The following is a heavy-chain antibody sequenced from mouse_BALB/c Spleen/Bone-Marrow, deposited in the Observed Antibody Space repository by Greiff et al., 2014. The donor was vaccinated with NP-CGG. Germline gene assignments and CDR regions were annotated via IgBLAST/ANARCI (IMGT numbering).Heavy chain of an antibody. CDR2: ISNGGGST. CDR3: ARHNYDETWFAY. Sequence: EVMLVESGGDLVQPGGSLKLSCATSGFTFSDYYMYWVRQTPEKRLEWVAYISNGGGSTYYPDTVKGRFTISRDNAKNTLYLQMSRLKSEDTAMYYCARHNYDETWFAYWGQGTLVTVSA. V-gene: IGHV5-12*02. D-gene: IGHD2-4*01. CDR1: GFTFSDYY. J-gene: IGHJ3*01.